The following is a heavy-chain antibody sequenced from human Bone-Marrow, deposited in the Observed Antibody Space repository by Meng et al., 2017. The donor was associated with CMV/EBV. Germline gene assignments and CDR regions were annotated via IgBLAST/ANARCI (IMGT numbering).Heavy chain of an antibody. J-gene: IGHJ4*02. CDR2: IYYSGST. CDR3: ARVVNWDGEYFDY. D-gene: IGHD7-27*01. V-gene: IGHV4-4*02. Sequence: SETLSLTCAVSGGSISSSNWWSWVRQPPGKGLEWIGYIYYSGSTNYNPSLKSRVTVSVDTSKNQFSLKLSSVTAADTAVYYCARVVNWDGEYFDYWGQGTLVTVSS. CDR1: GGSISSSNW.